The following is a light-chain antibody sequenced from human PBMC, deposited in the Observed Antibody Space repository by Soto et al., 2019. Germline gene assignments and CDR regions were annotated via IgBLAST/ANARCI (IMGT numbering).Light chain of an antibody. CDR1: QSVSSY. Sequence: EIVLTQSPATLTLSPGXRATLSCRASQSVSSYLAWYQQKPGQAPRLLIYDASNRATGIPARFSGSGSGTDFTLTISSLEPEDFAVYYCQQRRNWPPFTFGQGTRLEIK. J-gene: IGKJ5*01. V-gene: IGKV3-11*01. CDR3: QQRRNWPPFT. CDR2: DAS.